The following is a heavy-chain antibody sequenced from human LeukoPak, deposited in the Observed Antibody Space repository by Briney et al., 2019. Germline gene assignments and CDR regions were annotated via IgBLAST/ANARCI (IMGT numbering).Heavy chain of an antibody. J-gene: IGHJ4*02. Sequence: GGSLRLSFAPSGFTLTGFAMTGVPQAAGTGLKWFSALSVSGGSTYYADSVKGRFTISRDNSKNTLYLQMNSLRAEDTAVYYCAKSPLDIYDSSGYYYDYWGQGTLVTVSS. V-gene: IGHV3-23*01. CDR2: LSVSGGST. CDR3: AKSPLDIYDSSGYYYDY. D-gene: IGHD3-22*01. CDR1: GFTLTGFA.